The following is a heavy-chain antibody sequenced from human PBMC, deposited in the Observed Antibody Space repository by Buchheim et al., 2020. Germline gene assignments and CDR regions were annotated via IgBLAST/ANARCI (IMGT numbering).Heavy chain of an antibody. J-gene: IGHJ4*02. V-gene: IGHV4-34*01. Sequence: QVQLQQWGAGLLKPSETLSLTCAVYGGSFSGYYWSWIRQPPGKGLEWIGEINHSGSTNYNPSLKSRVTISVDTSKKQFFLKLSSVTAADTAVYYCARGLGYCTNGVCSHSYYFDYWGQGTL. CDR2: INHSGST. CDR1: GGSFSGYY. CDR3: ARGLGYCTNGVCSHSYYFDY. D-gene: IGHD2-8*01.